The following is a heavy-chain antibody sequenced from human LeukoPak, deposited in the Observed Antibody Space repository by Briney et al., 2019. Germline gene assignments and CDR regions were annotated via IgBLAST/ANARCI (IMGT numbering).Heavy chain of an antibody. Sequence: SETLSLTCTVSGGSISSYYWSWIRQPPGKGLEWIGYIYTSGSTNYNPSLKSRVTISVDTSKNQFSLELSSVTAADTAVYYCARVVGATSSRVNWFDPWGQGTLVTVSS. D-gene: IGHD1-26*01. CDR1: GGSISSYY. J-gene: IGHJ5*02. CDR2: IYTSGST. CDR3: ARVVGATSSRVNWFDP. V-gene: IGHV4-4*09.